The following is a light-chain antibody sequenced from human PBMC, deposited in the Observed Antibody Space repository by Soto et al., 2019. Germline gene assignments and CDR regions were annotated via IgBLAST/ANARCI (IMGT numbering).Light chain of an antibody. CDR3: CSYAHTSRV. Sequence: QSALTQPRSVSGSPGQSVTFSCNGTSCDIGAYNYVSWYQFHPGKAPKMIIYDVNKRPSGVPDRFSGSKSGNTASLTISWLQAEDEADYYCCSYAHTSRVFGGGTKLTVL. V-gene: IGLV2-11*01. CDR2: DVN. J-gene: IGLJ3*02. CDR1: SCDIGAYNY.